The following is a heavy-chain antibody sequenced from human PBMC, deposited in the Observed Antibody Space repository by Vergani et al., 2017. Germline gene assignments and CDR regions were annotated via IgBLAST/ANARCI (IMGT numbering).Heavy chain of an antibody. CDR2: INPSGGST. Sequence: QVQLVQSGAEVKKPGASVKVSCKASGYTFTSYYMHWVRQAPGQGLEWMGIINPSGGSTSYAQKFQGRVTLTRDTSTSPVYMELSRLRSEDTAVFYCARDVVVTAIRGGNNWFDPWGQGTLVTVSS. D-gene: IGHD2-21*02. J-gene: IGHJ5*02. CDR1: GYTFTSYY. V-gene: IGHV1-46*01. CDR3: ARDVVVTAIRGGNNWFDP.